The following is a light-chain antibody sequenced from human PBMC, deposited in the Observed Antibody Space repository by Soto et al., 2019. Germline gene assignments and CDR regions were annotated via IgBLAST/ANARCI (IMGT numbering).Light chain of an antibody. CDR2: GAS. J-gene: IGKJ5*01. Sequence: IVLTQSPATLSLSPGKRAPLSCRASQNISNYLIWYQQKPGQAPSLLIYGASTRATGVPDRFSGTGSGTEFTLTISSLKSEDYAVYYCQQYKSWPPITFGQGTRLE. V-gene: IGKV3-15*01. CDR3: QQYKSWPPIT. CDR1: QNISNY.